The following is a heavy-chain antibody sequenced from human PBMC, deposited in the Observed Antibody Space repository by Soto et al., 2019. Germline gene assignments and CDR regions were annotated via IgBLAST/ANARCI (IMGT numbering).Heavy chain of an antibody. J-gene: IGHJ4*02. CDR3: AKDPRGGYSILSIDY. CDR1: GFTLENYG. V-gene: IGHV3-30*02. Sequence: HPGGSLRLSCVASGFTLENYGMHWVRQAPGRGLEWVAVMWNDGSNKYYVESVKGRFTVSRDNSRNTLHLQMNSLRADDTAVYYCAKDPRGGYSILSIDYWGQGTQVTVS. D-gene: IGHD4-4*01. CDR2: MWNDGSNK.